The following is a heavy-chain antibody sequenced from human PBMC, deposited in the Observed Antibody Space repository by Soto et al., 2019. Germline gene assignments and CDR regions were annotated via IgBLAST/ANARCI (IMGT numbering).Heavy chain of an antibody. V-gene: IGHV3-23*01. CDR3: AKAPYYYDSSGYYYPDAFDI. CDR1: GFTFSSHW. CDR2: ISGSGGST. J-gene: IGHJ3*02. D-gene: IGHD3-22*01. Sequence: LRLSCAASGFTFSSHWMHWVRQAPGKGLVWVSAISGSGGSTYYADSVKGRFTISRDNSKNTLYLQMNSLRAEDTAVYYCAKAPYYYDSSGYYYPDAFDIWGQGTMVTVSS.